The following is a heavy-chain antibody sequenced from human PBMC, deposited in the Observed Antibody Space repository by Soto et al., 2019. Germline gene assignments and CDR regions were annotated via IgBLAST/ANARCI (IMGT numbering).Heavy chain of an antibody. CDR3: ARAGIAVAGHYYYYGMDV. CDR1: GFTFSSYA. J-gene: IGHJ6*02. CDR2: ISGSGGST. Sequence: EVQLLESGGGLVQPGGSLRLSCAASGFTFSSYAMSWVRQAPGKGLEWVSAISGSGGSTYYADSVKGRFTISRDNSKNTLYLQMNSLRDEDTAVYYCARAGIAVAGHYYYYGMDVWGQGTTVTVSS. V-gene: IGHV3-23*01. D-gene: IGHD6-19*01.